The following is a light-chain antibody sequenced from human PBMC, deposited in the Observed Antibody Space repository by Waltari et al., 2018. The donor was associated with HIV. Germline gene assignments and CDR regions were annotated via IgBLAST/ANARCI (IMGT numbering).Light chain of an antibody. V-gene: IGKV1-39*01. CDR3: QQSYGAPFT. J-gene: IGKJ3*01. Sequence: IQMTQSPSALSASVGDTVTITCRASQKMNRYLNWYQKKVGEAPRLLVYGASSLQSGVPARFRGSGSGSEYKLTISNLQSEDFASYFCQQSYGAPFTFGPGSTV. CDR2: GAS. CDR1: QKMNRY.